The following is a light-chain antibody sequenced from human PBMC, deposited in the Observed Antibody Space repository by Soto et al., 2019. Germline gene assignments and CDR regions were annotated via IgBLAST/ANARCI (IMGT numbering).Light chain of an antibody. V-gene: IGKV1-39*01. Sequence: IPMTQSPPSLSASVGDRVTITCRASQSISSYLNWYQQKPGKAPKLLIYAASSFQSGVPSRFSGSGSGTDFTLTISSLQPEDFATYFCQQSYSSPTTFGQGTRLENK. J-gene: IGKJ5*01. CDR3: QQSYSSPTT. CDR1: QSISSY. CDR2: AAS.